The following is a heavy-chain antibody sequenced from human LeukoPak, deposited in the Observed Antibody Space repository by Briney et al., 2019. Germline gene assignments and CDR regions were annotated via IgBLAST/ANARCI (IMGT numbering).Heavy chain of an antibody. J-gene: IGHJ3*02. D-gene: IGHD2-15*01. CDR3: ARDRGGSSGAFDI. CDR1: GGSISSYY. CDR2: IYYSGST. Sequence: SETLSLTCTVSGGSISSYYWSWIRQPPGKGLEWIGYIYYSGSTNYNPSLKSRVTISVDTSKNQLSLKLSSVTAADTAVYYCARDRGGSSGAFDIWGQGTMVTVSS. V-gene: IGHV4-59*01.